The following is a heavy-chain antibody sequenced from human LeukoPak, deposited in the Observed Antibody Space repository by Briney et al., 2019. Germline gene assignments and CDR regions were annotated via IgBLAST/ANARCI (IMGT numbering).Heavy chain of an antibody. D-gene: IGHD3-9*01. J-gene: IGHJ5*02. V-gene: IGHV4-4*07. CDR3: ARDVRYFDWLTYNWFDP. CDR1: GGSISSYY. Sequence: SETLSLTCTVSGGSISSYYWSWIRQPAGKGLEWIGRTYTSGSTNYNPSLKSRVIMSVDTSKNQFSLKLSSVTAADTAVYYCARDVRYFDWLTYNWFDPWGQGTLVTVSS. CDR2: TYTSGST.